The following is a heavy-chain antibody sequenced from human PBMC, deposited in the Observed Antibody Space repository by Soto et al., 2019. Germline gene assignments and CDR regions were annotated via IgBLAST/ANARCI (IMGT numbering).Heavy chain of an antibody. J-gene: IGHJ4*02. Sequence: QVQLVQSGAEVKKPGASVKVSCKASGYNFTSYGISWVRQAPGQGLEWMGWISAYNVNIKHAQKLQGRVNMTTDTSTSTDYMELRSLRSGDTAVYYCARDLAVGLDDYWGQGTLVTVSS. D-gene: IGHD6-19*01. CDR2: ISAYNVNI. CDR3: ARDLAVGLDDY. V-gene: IGHV1-18*01. CDR1: GYNFTSYG.